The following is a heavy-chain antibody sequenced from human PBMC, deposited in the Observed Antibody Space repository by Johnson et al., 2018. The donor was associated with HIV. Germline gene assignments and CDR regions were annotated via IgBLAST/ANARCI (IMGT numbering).Heavy chain of an antibody. D-gene: IGHD2-8*02. CDR1: GFTVSSNY. J-gene: IGHJ3*02. CDR2: VYSGGST. Sequence: EVQLVESGGTLIQPGGSLRLSCAVSGFTVSSNYMSWVRQAPGKGLEWVSTVYSGGSTYYADSVKGRFTISRDNAKNSLYLQMNSLRAEDTAVYYCARDNEDIVLVGAFDIWGQGTMVTVSS. V-gene: IGHV3-66*03. CDR3: ARDNEDIVLVGAFDI.